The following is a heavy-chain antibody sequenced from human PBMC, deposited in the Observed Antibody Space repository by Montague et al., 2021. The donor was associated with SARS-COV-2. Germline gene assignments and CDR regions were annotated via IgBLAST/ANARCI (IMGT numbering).Heavy chain of an antibody. J-gene: IGHJ4*02. CDR1: GFTFDDYA. V-gene: IGHV3-9*01. CDR2: ISWNSGSI. D-gene: IGHD5-24*01. CDR3: AKFGDGYNSIFDY. Sequence: SLRLSCAASGFTFDDYAMHWVRQAPGKGLEWVSGISWNSGSIGYADSVKGRFTISRDNAKNSLYLQMNSLRAEDTALYYCAKFGDGYNSIFDYRGQGTLVTVSS.